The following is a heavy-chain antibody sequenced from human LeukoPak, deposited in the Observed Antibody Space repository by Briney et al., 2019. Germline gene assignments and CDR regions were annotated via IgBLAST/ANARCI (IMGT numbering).Heavy chain of an antibody. CDR1: GFTFSIYS. CDR2: ISRSSSTL. Sequence: GGSLRLSCVASGFTFSIYSMNWVRQAPGKELEWVSYISRSSSTLYYADSVRGRFTISRDNDKNSLYLQMNSLRDADTAVYYCARKAYSSGWYDLDYWGQGTLVTVSS. J-gene: IGHJ4*02. D-gene: IGHD6-19*01. CDR3: ARKAYSSGWYDLDY. V-gene: IGHV3-48*02.